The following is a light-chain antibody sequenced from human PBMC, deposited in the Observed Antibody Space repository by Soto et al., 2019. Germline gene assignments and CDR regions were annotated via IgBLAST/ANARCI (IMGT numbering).Light chain of an antibody. CDR2: AAS. CDR1: QGITDF. J-gene: IGKJ3*01. Sequence: DIQMTQSPSSLSASIGDRVTITCRASQGITDFLAWYQQKPGKVPKLLIYAASTLQSWVPSRLTGSGSGTEFTLTIRSLRPEDVATYYCHKYNSAPFAFGPGTKVDIK. V-gene: IGKV1-27*01. CDR3: HKYNSAPFA.